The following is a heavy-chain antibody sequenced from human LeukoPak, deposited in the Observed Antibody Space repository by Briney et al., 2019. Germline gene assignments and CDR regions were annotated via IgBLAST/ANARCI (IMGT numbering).Heavy chain of an antibody. CDR3: ARKGTFGNYYYYMDV. V-gene: IGHV3-7*01. D-gene: IGHD3-10*01. Sequence: GGSLRLSCAASGFTFSSYSMNWVRQAPGKGLEWVANIKQDGSEKYYVDSVKGRFTISRDNAKNSLYLQMNSLRAEDTAVYYCARKGTFGNYYYYMDVWGKGTTVTVSS. J-gene: IGHJ6*03. CDR1: GFTFSSYS. CDR2: IKQDGSEK.